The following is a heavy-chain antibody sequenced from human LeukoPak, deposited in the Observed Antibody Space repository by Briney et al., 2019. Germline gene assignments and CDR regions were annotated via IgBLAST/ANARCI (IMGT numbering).Heavy chain of an antibody. J-gene: IGHJ6*02. V-gene: IGHV1-69*04. CDR1: GGTFSSYA. D-gene: IGHD3-10*01. CDR3: ARDRVTMVRGVLYYYYGMDV. Sequence: ASVKVSCKASGGTFSSYAISWVRPAPGQGLEWMGRIIPILGIANYAQKFQGRVTITADKSTSTAYMELSSLRSEDTAVYYCARDRVTMVRGVLYYYYGMDVWGQGTTVTVSS. CDR2: IIPILGIA.